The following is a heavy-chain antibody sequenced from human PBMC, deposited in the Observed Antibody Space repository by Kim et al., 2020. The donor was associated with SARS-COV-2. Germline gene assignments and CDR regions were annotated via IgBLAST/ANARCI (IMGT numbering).Heavy chain of an antibody. J-gene: IGHJ5*02. CDR1: GGSISSYY. D-gene: IGHD1-1*01. CDR2: IYYSGST. Sequence: SETLSLTCTVSGGSISSYYWSWIRQPPGKGLEWIGYIYYSGSTNYNPSLKSRVTISVDTSKNQFSLKLSSVTAADTAVYYCARVEERNWFDPWGQGTLVTVSS. CDR3: ARVEERNWFDP. V-gene: IGHV4-59*13.